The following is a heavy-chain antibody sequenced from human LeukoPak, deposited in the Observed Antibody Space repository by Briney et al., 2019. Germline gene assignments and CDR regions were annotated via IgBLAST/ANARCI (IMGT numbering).Heavy chain of an antibody. CDR1: GFTFSSYG. V-gene: IGHV3-30*18. CDR2: ISYDGSNK. Sequence: GGSLRLSCAASGFTFSSYGMHWVRQAPGKGLEWVAIISYDGSNKYYADSVKGRFTISRDNSKNTLYLQMNSLRAEDTAVYYCAKGYSGYDWSLVDYWGQGTLVTVSS. J-gene: IGHJ4*02. D-gene: IGHD5-12*01. CDR3: AKGYSGYDWSLVDY.